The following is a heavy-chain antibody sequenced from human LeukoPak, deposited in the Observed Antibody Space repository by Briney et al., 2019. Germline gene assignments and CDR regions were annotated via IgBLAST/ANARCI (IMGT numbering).Heavy chain of an antibody. D-gene: IGHD6-19*01. CDR1: GFTFSSYE. J-gene: IGHJ4*02. Sequence: GGSLRLSCAASGFTFSSYEMNWVRRAPGKGLEWVSYISSSGSTIYYADSVKGRFTISRDNDKTSLYLQMNSVRAEDTAVYYCAAGYSSGWYLGLFDYWGQGTLVTVSS. CDR3: AAGYSSGWYLGLFDY. V-gene: IGHV3-48*03. CDR2: ISSSGSTI.